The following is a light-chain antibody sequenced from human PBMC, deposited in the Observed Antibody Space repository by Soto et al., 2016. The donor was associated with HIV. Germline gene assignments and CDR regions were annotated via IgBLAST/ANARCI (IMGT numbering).Light chain of an antibody. CDR1: QNIRTS. J-gene: IGKJ1*01. V-gene: IGKV1-39*01. Sequence: DIQMTQSPSSLSASVGDRVSITCRASQNIRTSLNWYQQRPGTAPKFLISAASSLQSGVPSRFSGSGSGTDFTLTISSLRAEDFATYFCQQTYSSPETFGQGTKVEIK. CDR3: QQTYSSPET. CDR2: AAS.